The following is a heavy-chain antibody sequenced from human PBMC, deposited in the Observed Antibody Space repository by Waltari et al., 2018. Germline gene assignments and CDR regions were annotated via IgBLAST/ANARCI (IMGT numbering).Heavy chain of an antibody. CDR2: IYYSGGT. Sequence: QLQLQESGPGLVKPSETLSLTCTVSGGSISSSSYYWGWIRQPPGKGLEWIGSIYYSGGTYYNPSLKRRVTISVDTSKNQFSLKLSSVTAADTAVYYCARVVRYIVVVPAALKAGFDYWGQGTLVTVSS. V-gene: IGHV4-39*07. J-gene: IGHJ4*02. CDR3: ARVVRYIVVVPAALKAGFDY. CDR1: GGSISSSSYY. D-gene: IGHD2-2*01.